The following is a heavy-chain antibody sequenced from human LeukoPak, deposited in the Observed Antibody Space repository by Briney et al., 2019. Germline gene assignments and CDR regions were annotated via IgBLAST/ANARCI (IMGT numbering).Heavy chain of an antibody. CDR2: ISYDGSNK. Sequence: PGRSLRLSCAASGFTFSSYAMHWVRQAPGKGLEWVAVISYDGSNKYYADSVKGRFTISRDNSKNTLYLQMNSLRAEDTAVYYCARRLGAAETFYYYYGMDVWGQGTTVTVSS. V-gene: IGHV3-30-3*01. CDR1: GFTFSSYA. J-gene: IGHJ6*02. CDR3: ARRLGAAETFYYYYGMDV. D-gene: IGHD3-16*01.